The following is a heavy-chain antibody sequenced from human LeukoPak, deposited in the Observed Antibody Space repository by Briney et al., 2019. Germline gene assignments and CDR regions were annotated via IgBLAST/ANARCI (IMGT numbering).Heavy chain of an antibody. D-gene: IGHD6-19*01. CDR2: IYPGDSDT. CDR1: GYSFTSYW. Sequence: GESLKISCKGSGYSFTSYWIGWVRQMPGKGLEWMGIIYPGDSDTRYSPSFQGQVTISADKSISTAYLQWSSLKASDTAVYYCARPLNSGWYSNAFDIWGQGTMVTVSS. V-gene: IGHV5-51*01. J-gene: IGHJ3*02. CDR3: ARPLNSGWYSNAFDI.